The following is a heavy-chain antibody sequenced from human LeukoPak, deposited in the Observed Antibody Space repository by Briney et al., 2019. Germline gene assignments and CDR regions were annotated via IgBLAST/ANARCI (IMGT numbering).Heavy chain of an antibody. V-gene: IGHV1-18*01. CDR3: ARNPYCSNGVCYLFDP. Sequence: GASVKVSCKASGGTFSSYAISWVRQAPGQGLEWMGWVSAYNGNTNYAQKLQGRVSMTTDTSTSTAYMELKSLRSDDTAVYYCARNPYCSNGVCYLFDPWGQGTLVTVSS. J-gene: IGHJ5*02. D-gene: IGHD2-8*01. CDR2: VSAYNGNT. CDR1: GGTFSSYA.